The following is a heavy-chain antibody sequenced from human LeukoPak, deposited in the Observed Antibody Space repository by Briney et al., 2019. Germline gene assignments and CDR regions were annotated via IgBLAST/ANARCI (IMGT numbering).Heavy chain of an antibody. CDR1: GITLSNYG. CDR2: ISERGGST. Sequence: GGSLRLSCVVSGITLSNYGMSWVRQAPGKGLEWVSGISERGGSTNYADSVKGRFTISRDNAKNSLYLQMNSLRAEDTALYYCARGESSSWYWVGFDYWGQGTLVTVSS. D-gene: IGHD6-13*01. CDR3: ARGESSSWYWVGFDY. V-gene: IGHV3-20*04. J-gene: IGHJ4*02.